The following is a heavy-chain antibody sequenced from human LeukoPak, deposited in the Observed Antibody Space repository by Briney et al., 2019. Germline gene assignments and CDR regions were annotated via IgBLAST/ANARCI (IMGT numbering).Heavy chain of an antibody. CDR2: ISPYNGNT. J-gene: IGHJ3*02. CDR3: ARFGLGKHIEVAGIPFDI. D-gene: IGHD6-19*01. V-gene: IGHV1-18*01. Sequence: ASVKVSCKASGYTFTTHGISWVRQAPGQGLEWMGWISPYNGNTNYAQKLQGRVTMTTDTPTSTAYMELRSLRSDDTAVYYCARFGLGKHIEVAGIPFDIWGQGTMVTVSS. CDR1: GYTFTTHG.